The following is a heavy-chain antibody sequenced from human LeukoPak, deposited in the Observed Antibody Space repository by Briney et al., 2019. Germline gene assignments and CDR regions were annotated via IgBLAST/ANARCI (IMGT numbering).Heavy chain of an antibody. Sequence: SETLSLTCTVSGGSISSYYWSWIRQPPGKGLEWIGYVFHSGSTNYNPSLKSRATISVDTSKNQFSLKLTSVTAADTAVYYCARDSSGYYRIDYWGQGILVTVSS. V-gene: IGHV4-59*08. D-gene: IGHD3-22*01. J-gene: IGHJ4*02. CDR2: VFHSGST. CDR3: ARDSSGYYRIDY. CDR1: GGSISSYY.